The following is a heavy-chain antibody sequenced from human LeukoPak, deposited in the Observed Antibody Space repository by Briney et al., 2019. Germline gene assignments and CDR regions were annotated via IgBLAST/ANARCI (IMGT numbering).Heavy chain of an antibody. D-gene: IGHD3-22*01. CDR1: GGSISSSSYY. J-gene: IGHJ3*02. CDR2: IYYSGST. CDR3: ARDPYYYDSSGYYYDAFDI. Sequence: PSETLSLTCTVSGGSISSSSYYWGWIRQPPGKGLEWIGSIYYSGSTYYNPSLKSRVTMSVDTSKNQFSLKLSSVTAADTAVYYCARDPYYYDSSGYYYDAFDIWGQGTMVTVSS. V-gene: IGHV4-39*07.